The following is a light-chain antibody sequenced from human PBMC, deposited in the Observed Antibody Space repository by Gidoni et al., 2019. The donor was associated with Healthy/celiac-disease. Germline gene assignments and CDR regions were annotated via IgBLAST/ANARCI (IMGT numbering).Light chain of an antibody. CDR3: QQYDNRFT. CDR1: QDISNY. CDR2: DAS. J-gene: IGKJ3*01. V-gene: IGKV1-33*01. Sequence: DIQMTQSPSSLSASVGDRVTITCQASQDISNYLNWYQQKPGKAPKLLIYDASNLETGVPSRFSGSGSGTDFTFTISSLQPEEIATYYCQQYDNRFTFGPGTKVDIK.